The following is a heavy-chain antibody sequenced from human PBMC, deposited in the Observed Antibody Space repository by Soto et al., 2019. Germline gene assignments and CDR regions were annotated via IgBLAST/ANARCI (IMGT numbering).Heavy chain of an antibody. D-gene: IGHD2-8*01. V-gene: IGHV1-18*01. CDR2: ISAYNGNT. CDR1: GYSFTSYG. CDR3: ARYPIQTSASDYYYYYGMDV. J-gene: IGHJ6*02. Sequence: ASVKVPSKASGYSFTSYGISWVRQAPGPGLEWMGWISAYNGNTNYAQKLQGRVTMTTDTSTSTAYMELRSLRSDDTAVYYCARYPIQTSASDYYYYYGMDVWGQGTTVT.